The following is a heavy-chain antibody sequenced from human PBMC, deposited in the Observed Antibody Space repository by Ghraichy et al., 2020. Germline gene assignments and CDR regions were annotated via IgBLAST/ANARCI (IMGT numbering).Heavy chain of an antibody. CDR3: ARGARRGYSYGPAPSYKSQIYYYYYGMDV. CDR1: GFTFSSYA. V-gene: IGHV3-23*01. D-gene: IGHD5-18*01. J-gene: IGHJ6*02. Sequence: GGSLRLSCAASGFTFSSYAMSWVRQAPGKGLEWVSAISGSGGSTYYADSVKGRFTISRDNSKNTLYLQMNSLRAEDTAVYYCARGARRGYSYGPAPSYKSQIYYYYYGMDVWGQGTTVTVSS. CDR2: ISGSGGST.